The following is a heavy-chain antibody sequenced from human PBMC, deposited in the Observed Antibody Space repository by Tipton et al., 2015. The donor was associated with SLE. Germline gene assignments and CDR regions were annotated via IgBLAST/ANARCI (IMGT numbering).Heavy chain of an antibody. CDR3: ARAQEDYYLDL. J-gene: IGHJ2*01. CDR2: INHSGST. V-gene: IGHV4-61*01. D-gene: IGHD4-11*01. CDR1: GVSVSSGSYY. Sequence: TLSLTCTVSGVSVSSGSYYWTWIRQPPGKGLEWIGEINHSGSTNYNPSLKSRVTISVDTSKNQFSLNLSSVTAADSSVYYCARAQEDYYLDLWGRGTLVTVSS.